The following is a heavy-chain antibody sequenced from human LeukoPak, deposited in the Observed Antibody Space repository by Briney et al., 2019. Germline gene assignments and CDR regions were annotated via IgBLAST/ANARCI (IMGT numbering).Heavy chain of an antibody. V-gene: IGHV4-59*01. CDR1: GGSISSYY. CDR3: ARDRTPLYYYGMDV. J-gene: IGHJ6*02. Sequence: SETLSLTCTVSGGSISSYYWSWIRQPPGKGLEWIGYIYYSGSTNYNPSLKSRVTISVDTSKNQFSLKLSSVTAADTAVYYCARDRTPLYYYGMDVWGQGTTVTVSS. CDR2: IYYSGST.